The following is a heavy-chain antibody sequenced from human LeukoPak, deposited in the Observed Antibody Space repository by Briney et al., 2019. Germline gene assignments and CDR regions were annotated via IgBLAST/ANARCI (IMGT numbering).Heavy chain of an antibody. CDR3: AKDRTPRNLNYDFWSGYYLDV. Sequence: PGGSLRLSCAASGFTFDDYAMHSVRQAPGKGLEWVSHFSGDGGSTYYADSVKGRFTISRDNNKNSLYLQMNSLRTEDTALYYCAKDRTPRNLNYDFWSGYYLDVWGKGTTVSVSS. J-gene: IGHJ6*03. V-gene: IGHV3-43*02. D-gene: IGHD3-3*01. CDR1: GFTFDDYA. CDR2: FSGDGGST.